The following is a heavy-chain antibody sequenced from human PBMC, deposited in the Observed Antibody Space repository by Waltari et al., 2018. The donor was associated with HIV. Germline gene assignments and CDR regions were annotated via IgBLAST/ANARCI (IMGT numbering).Heavy chain of an antibody. CDR2: IKQDGSEA. D-gene: IGHD1-26*01. CDR1: GFTLSSYW. CDR3: ARQRGSGSGDY. V-gene: IGHV3-7*01. J-gene: IGHJ4*02. Sequence: EVQLVESGGGFVQPGGSLRLSCAVSGFTLSSYWMTWVRPAPGKGLEWVANIKQDGSEAYYVDSVKGRFTISRDNAKNSLYLQMNSLRAEDTAVYYCARQRGSGSGDYWGRGTLVTVSS.